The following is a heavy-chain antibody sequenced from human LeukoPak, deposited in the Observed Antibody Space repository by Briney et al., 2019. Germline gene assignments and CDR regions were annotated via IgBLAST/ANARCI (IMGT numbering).Heavy chain of an antibody. J-gene: IGHJ4*02. Sequence: PGRSLRHSCAASGFTFSSSWRYWVRQAPGMRLVWVSRMKREESITTYADSVEDRFTISRDKARKTVDLEMNSLRADETAVYYCARGLVPGFYDYWCQGTPVTVSS. V-gene: IGHV3-74*01. CDR3: ARGLVPGFYDY. CDR1: GFTFSSSW. CDR2: MKREESIT. D-gene: IGHD2/OR15-2a*01.